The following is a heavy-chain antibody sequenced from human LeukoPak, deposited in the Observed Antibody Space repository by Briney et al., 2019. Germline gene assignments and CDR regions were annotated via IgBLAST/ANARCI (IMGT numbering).Heavy chain of an antibody. Sequence: SVKVSCKASGGTFSSYAISWVRQAPGQGLEWMGRIIPILGIANYAQKFQGRVTITADKSTSTAYMGLSSLRSEDTVVYYCARTPGGNSRAWFDPWGQGTLVTVSS. J-gene: IGHJ5*02. CDR2: IIPILGIA. V-gene: IGHV1-69*04. D-gene: IGHD4-23*01. CDR1: GGTFSSYA. CDR3: ARTPGGNSRAWFDP.